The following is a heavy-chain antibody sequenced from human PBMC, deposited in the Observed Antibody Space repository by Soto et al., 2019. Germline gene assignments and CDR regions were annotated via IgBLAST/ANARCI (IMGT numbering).Heavy chain of an antibody. D-gene: IGHD3-22*01. V-gene: IGHV1-69*12. CDR3: ARARADYYDSSGYPNWFDP. Sequence: QVQLVQSGAEVKKPGSSVKVSCKASGGTFSSYAISWVRQAPGQGLEWMGGIIPIFGTANYAQKFQGRVTITADASTSTAYMELSSLRSEDTAVYYCARARADYYDSSGYPNWFDPWGQGTLVTVSS. J-gene: IGHJ5*02. CDR1: GGTFSSYA. CDR2: IIPIFGTA.